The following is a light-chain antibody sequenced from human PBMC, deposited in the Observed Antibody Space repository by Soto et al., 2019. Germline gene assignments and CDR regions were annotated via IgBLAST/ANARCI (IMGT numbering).Light chain of an antibody. CDR2: GVT. CDR3: SSYTSASTLLYL. V-gene: IGLV2-14*01. CDR1: SSDVGGYNY. J-gene: IGLJ1*01. Sequence: QSALTQPASVSGSPGQSITISCTGTSSDVGGYNYVSWYQKHPGIAPKLLIYGVTNRPSGVSTRFSGSKSGNTASLTISGLQAEDEAEYHCSSYTSASTLLYLFGTGTKLTVL.